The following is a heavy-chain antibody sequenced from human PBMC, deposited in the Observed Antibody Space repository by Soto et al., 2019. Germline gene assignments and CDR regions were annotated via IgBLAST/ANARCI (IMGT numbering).Heavy chain of an antibody. CDR2: VGGSGDNI. D-gene: IGHD3-16*01. CDR3: ARNVWVACCVCFDP. CDR1: GVTFRNHG. V-gene: IGHV3-23*01. J-gene: IGHJ5*02. Sequence: GESLRLSYLATGVTFRNHGLSWVRQGPGKCLQWVATVGGSGDNIKFAYCAKGRFNISRDNSNSTQYLHLNSLRVEDTAVYYCARNVWVACCVCFDPWGDGIQVNDSS.